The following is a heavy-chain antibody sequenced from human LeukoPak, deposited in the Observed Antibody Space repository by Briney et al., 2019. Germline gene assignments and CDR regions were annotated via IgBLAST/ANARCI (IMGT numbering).Heavy chain of an antibody. CDR1: GGSFSGYY. CDR3: ASLYYGSETKGWFDP. CDR2: INHSGST. V-gene: IGHV4-34*01. J-gene: IGHJ5*02. Sequence: SETLSLTCAVYGGSFSGYYWSWIRQPPGKGLEWIGEINHSGSTNYNPSLKSRVTISVDTSKNQFSLKLSSVTAADTAVYYCASLYYGSETKGWFDPWGQGTLVTVSS. D-gene: IGHD3-10*01.